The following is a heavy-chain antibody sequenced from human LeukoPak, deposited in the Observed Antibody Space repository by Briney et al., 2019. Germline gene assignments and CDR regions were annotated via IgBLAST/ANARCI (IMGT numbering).Heavy chain of an antibody. D-gene: IGHD3-10*01. V-gene: IGHV3-74*01. CDR2: MNSDGSST. CDR1: GFTFNTYW. Sequence: GGSLRLFCAASGFTFNTYWMHWVRQAPGKGLVWVSRMNSDGSSTRYVDSVKGRFTISRDNAKNTLYLQMKSLRVEDTAVYYCARDGYYGSGTYYYYYMDVWGKGTTVTISS. J-gene: IGHJ6*03. CDR3: ARDGYYGSGTYYYYYMDV.